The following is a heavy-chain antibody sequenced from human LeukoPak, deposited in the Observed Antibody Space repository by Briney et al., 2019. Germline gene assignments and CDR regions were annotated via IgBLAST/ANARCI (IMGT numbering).Heavy chain of an antibody. CDR3: ARGGPGEVEGTTYFDY. CDR1: GFTFSSYW. V-gene: IGHV3-7*01. CDR2: IKQDGSEK. Sequence: GGSLRLSCAASGFTFSSYWMSWVRQAPGKGLEWVANIKQDGSEKYYVDSVKGRFTISRDNAKNSLYLQMNSLRAEDTAVYYCARGGPGEVEGTTYFDYWGQGTLVTVSS. D-gene: IGHD4-17*01. J-gene: IGHJ4*02.